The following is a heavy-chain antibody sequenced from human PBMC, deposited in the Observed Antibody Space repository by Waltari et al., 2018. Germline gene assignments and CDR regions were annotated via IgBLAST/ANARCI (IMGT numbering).Heavy chain of an antibody. CDR2: IYHSGST. Sequence: QVQLQESGPGLVKPSETLSLTCAVSGYSISSGYYWGWNRQPPGKGLEWIGSIYHSGSTYYNPSLKSRVTISVDTSKNQFSLKLSSVTAADTAVYYCARAHWGGGSYFSTDPYYFDYWGQGTLVTVSS. J-gene: IGHJ4*02. CDR1: GYSISSGYY. CDR3: ARAHWGGGSYFSTDPYYFDY. D-gene: IGHD1-26*01. V-gene: IGHV4-38-2*01.